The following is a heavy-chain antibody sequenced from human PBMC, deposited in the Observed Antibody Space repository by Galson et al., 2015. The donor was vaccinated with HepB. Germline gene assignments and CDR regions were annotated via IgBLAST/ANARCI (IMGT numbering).Heavy chain of an antibody. CDR3: VKERGEGRTEFDY. J-gene: IGHJ4*02. CDR2: IRDHST. CDR1: GFTLSSYG. V-gene: IGHV3-23*01. D-gene: IGHD3-16*01. Sequence: SLRLSCAASGFTLSSYGMNWVRQAPGKGLDWVSTIRDHSTYYADSVKGRFTISGDNSKNTLYLQMNSLRVEDTAVYYCVKERGEGRTEFDYWGQGTLVTVSS.